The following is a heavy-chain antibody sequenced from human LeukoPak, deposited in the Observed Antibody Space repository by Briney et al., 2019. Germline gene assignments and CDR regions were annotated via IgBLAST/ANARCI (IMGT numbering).Heavy chain of an antibody. CDR3: ARHASDSSGYYEYYFDY. V-gene: IGHV4-39*01. D-gene: IGHD3-22*01. CDR1: GGSISSYY. CDR2: IYSSGST. Sequence: SETLSLTCTVSGGSISSYYWGWIRQPPGKGLEWIGSIYSSGSTYYNPSLKSRVTISVDTSKSQFSLRLNSVTAADTAVYYCARHASDSSGYYEYYFDYWGQGTLVTVSS. J-gene: IGHJ4*02.